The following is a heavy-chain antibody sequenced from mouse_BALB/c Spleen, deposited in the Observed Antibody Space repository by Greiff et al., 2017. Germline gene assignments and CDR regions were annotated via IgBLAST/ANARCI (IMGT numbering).Heavy chain of an antibody. V-gene: IGHV1S81*02. D-gene: IGHD4-1*01. CDR2: INPSNGRT. J-gene: IGHJ4*01. Sequence: QVHVKQPGAELVKPGASVKLSCKASGYTFTSYWMHWVKQRPGQGLEWIGEINPSNGRTTYNEKFKSKATLTVDKSSSTAYMQLSSLTSEDSAVYYCASTGKGAMDYWGQGTSVTVSS. CDR1: GYTFTSYW. CDR3: ASTGKGAMDY.